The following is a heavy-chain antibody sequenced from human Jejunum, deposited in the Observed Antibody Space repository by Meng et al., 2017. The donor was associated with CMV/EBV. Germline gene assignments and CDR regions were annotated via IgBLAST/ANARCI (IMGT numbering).Heavy chain of an antibody. J-gene: IGHJ4*02. D-gene: IGHD2-15*01. CDR2: LIPILGLA. V-gene: IGHV1-69*02. CDR1: T. Sequence: TITWVRQAPGQGLEWLGGLIPILGLATYSQKFQGRVTITADKTTSTAYMELSSLRSEDRAVYYCARLAECSGGNCYFDYWGQGTLVTVSS. CDR3: ARLAECSGGNCYFDY.